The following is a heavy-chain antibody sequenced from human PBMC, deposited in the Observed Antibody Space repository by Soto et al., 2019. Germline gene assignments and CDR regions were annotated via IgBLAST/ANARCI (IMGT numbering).Heavy chain of an antibody. Sequence: MQLVESGGDLVQPGRSLRLSCAASGFSFGDYAMHWVRQAPGKGLEWVSGISWKSASIGYADSVKGRFIISRDNAKNSLYLQLNSLRAEDTALYYCAKSTGGTANGLDVWGQGITVTVSS. V-gene: IGHV3-9*01. CDR2: ISWKSASI. CDR3: AKSTGGTANGLDV. D-gene: IGHD2-8*02. CDR1: GFSFGDYA. J-gene: IGHJ6*02.